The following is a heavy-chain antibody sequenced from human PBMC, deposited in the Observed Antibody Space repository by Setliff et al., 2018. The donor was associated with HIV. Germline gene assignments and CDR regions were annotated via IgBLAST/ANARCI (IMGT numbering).Heavy chain of an antibody. CDR1: GFPFSSYE. J-gene: IGHJ6*02. Sequence: GGSLRLSCAASGFPFSSYEMNWVRQAPGKGLEWVSYISSSGSTIYYSDSVKGRFTISRDNTKNLLYLQMNSLRAEDTAVYYCARVGDYNFWSGYKYNYYYGMDVWGQGTTVTVSS. CDR3: ARVGDYNFWSGYKYNYYYGMDV. V-gene: IGHV3-48*03. D-gene: IGHD3-3*01. CDR2: ISSSGSTI.